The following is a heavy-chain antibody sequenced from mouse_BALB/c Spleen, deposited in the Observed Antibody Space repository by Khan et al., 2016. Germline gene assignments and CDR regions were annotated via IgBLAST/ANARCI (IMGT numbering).Heavy chain of an antibody. V-gene: IGHV3-2*02. CDR2: ISYSGST. CDR3: SMSSNFGNSPAWFAY. Sequence: EVQLQESGPGLVKPSQSLSLTCTVTGYSITSDYAWNWIRQFPGNKLEWMGYISYSGSTSYNPSLKSRISITRHTSKNQFFLQLNSVATEDTATYYCSMSSNFGNSPAWFAYWGQGTLVTVSA. CDR1: GYSITSDYA. J-gene: IGHJ3*01. D-gene: IGHD1-1*01.